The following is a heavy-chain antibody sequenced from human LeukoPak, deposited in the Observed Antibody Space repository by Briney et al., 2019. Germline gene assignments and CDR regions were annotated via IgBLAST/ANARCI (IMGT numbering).Heavy chain of an antibody. Sequence: PGGSLRLSCAASGFTVSSNYMSWVRQAPGKGLEWVSVIYSGGSTYYADSVKGRFTISRDNSKNTLYLQMNSLRAEDTAVYYCARAGRYYDILTGYYLTDYWGQGTLVTVSS. CDR1: GFTVSSNY. CDR3: ARAGRYYDILTGYYLTDY. CDR2: IYSGGST. V-gene: IGHV3-66*01. J-gene: IGHJ4*02. D-gene: IGHD3-9*01.